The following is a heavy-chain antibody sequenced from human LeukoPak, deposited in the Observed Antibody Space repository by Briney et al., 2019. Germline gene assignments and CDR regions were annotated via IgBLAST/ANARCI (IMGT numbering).Heavy chain of an antibody. V-gene: IGHV4-34*01. CDR2: INHSGST. J-gene: IGHJ4*02. D-gene: IGHD2-15*01. Sequence: SETLSLTCAVYGGSFSGYYWSWIRQPPGKGLEWIGEINHSGSTNYNPSLKSRVTISVDTSKNQFSLKLSSVTAADTAVYYCARGGIFTLWGQGTLVTVSS. CDR1: GGSFSGYY. CDR3: ARGGIFTL.